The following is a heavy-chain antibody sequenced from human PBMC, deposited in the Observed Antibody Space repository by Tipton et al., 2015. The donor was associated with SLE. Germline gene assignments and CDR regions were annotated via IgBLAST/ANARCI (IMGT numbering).Heavy chain of an antibody. CDR1: GVSISSSY. CDR3: ARRTGGYSGLDF. V-gene: IGHV4-4*08. D-gene: IGHD5-12*01. CDR2: IYTSGTT. Sequence: TLSLTCNVSGVSISSSYWSWIRQSPGKGLEWIGYIYTSGTTNYNPSLKSRVTISVDTSKNQFSLKLSSVTAADTAVFYCARRTGGYSGLDFWGQGTLVTVPS. J-gene: IGHJ4*02.